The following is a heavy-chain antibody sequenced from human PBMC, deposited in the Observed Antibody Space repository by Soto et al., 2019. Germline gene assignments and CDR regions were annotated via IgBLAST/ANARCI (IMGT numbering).Heavy chain of an antibody. D-gene: IGHD3-9*01. Sequence: SETLSLTCTVSGGSISSSSYYWGWIRQPPGKGLEWIGSIYYSGSTYYNPSLKSRVTISVDTSKNQFSLKLSSVTAADTAVYYCARQVRLGYFDWLAAEIDYWGQGTLVTVSS. CDR1: GGSISSSSYY. CDR2: IYYSGST. J-gene: IGHJ4*02. V-gene: IGHV4-39*01. CDR3: ARQVRLGYFDWLAAEIDY.